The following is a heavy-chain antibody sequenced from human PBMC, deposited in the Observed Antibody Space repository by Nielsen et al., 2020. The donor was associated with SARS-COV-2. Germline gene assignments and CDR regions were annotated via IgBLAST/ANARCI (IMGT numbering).Heavy chain of an antibody. CDR3: AREAYYDYVWAY. Sequence: ASVKVSCKASGYTFTGYYMHWVRQAPGQGLEWMGWINPNSGGTNYAQKFQGRVTMTRDTSISTAYMELSRLRSDDTAVYYCAREAYYDYVWAYWGQGTLVTVSS. CDR2: INPNSGGT. V-gene: IGHV1-2*02. J-gene: IGHJ4*02. D-gene: IGHD3-16*01. CDR1: GYTFTGYY.